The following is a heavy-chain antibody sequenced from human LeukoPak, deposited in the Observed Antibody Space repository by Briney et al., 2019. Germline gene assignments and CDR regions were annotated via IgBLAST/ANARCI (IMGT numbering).Heavy chain of an antibody. J-gene: IGHJ4*02. V-gene: IGHV1-69*05. CDR1: GGTFSSYA. CDR3: ARIAVAGTTVDY. D-gene: IGHD6-19*01. CDR2: IIPIFGTA. Sequence: GSSVKVSCKASGGTFSSYAISWVRQAPGQGLEWMGRIIPIFGTANYAQKFQGGVTITTDESTSTAYMEPSSLRSEDTAVYYCARIAVAGTTVDYWGQGTLVTVSS.